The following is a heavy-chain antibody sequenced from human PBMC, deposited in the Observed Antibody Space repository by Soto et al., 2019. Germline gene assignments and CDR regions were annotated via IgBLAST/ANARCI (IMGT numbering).Heavy chain of an antibody. CDR1: VFTFISYG. CDR2: ISYDGSNK. J-gene: IGHJ6*02. D-gene: IGHD3-16*01. Sequence: GWSLRLACAASVFTFISYGMHWVRQAPGKGLEWVAVISYDGSNKYYADSVKGRFTISRDNSKNTLYLQMNSLRAEDTAVYYCAKDAAKPQLGGGYYYYGMDVWGQGTTVTVSS. CDR3: AKDAAKPQLGGGYYYYGMDV. V-gene: IGHV3-30*18.